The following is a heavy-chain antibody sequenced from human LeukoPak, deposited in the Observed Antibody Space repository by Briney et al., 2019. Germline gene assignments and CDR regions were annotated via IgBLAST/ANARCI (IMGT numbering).Heavy chain of an antibody. Sequence: GGSLRLSCAASGNYLMHWVRQAPGKGLLWVSHINSDGSWTSYADSVKGRFTISKDNAKNTVYLQMNNLRAEDTAVYYCVSFYETDWGRGTLVTVSS. CDR1: GNYL. CDR3: VSFYETD. CDR2: INSDGSWT. V-gene: IGHV3-74*01. D-gene: IGHD2/OR15-2a*01. J-gene: IGHJ4*02.